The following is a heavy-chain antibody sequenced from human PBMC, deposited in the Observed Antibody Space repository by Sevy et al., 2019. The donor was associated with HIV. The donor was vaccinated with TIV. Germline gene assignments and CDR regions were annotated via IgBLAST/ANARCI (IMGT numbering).Heavy chain of an antibody. Sequence: ASVKVTCQASGYTFTNNAMHWVRQAPGQGLQWMGWINTDNDKTKLSPKFQGRFTITKDTSESTVYMQLSSLKSEDTARYYGGRERREHYYASPDYYTLAIVFDFWGQGTLVTVSS. CDR2: INTDNDKT. J-gene: IGHJ4*02. CDR1: GYTFTNNA. CDR3: GRERREHYYASPDYYTLAIVFDF. V-gene: IGHV1-3*04. D-gene: IGHD3-22*01.